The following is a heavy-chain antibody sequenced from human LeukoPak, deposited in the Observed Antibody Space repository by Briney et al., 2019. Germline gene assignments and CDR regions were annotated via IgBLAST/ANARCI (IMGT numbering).Heavy chain of an antibody. D-gene: IGHD1-26*01. Sequence: GGSLRLSCAASGFTFSYYAMNWVRQAPGKGLEWVSGISGSSGSTYYADSVEGRFTISRDNSKNTLYLQMNILRAEDTAVYYCAKERSGSYWAFEYWGQGTLATVSS. CDR1: GFTFSYYA. CDR3: AKERSGSYWAFEY. CDR2: ISGSSGST. V-gene: IGHV3-23*01. J-gene: IGHJ4*01.